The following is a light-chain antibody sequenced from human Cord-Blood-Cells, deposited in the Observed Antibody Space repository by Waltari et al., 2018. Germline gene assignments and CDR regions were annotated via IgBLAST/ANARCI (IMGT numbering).Light chain of an antibody. CDR3: QQSDSTPFT. V-gene: IGKV1-39*01. Sequence: DIQMTQPPSSLSASVGDRVTITCRASQSISSYLNWYQQKPGKAPKHLIYAASTLQSGVPSRFSGSGSGTDFTRTISSLQTEDFATYYCQQSDSTPFTFGPGTKVDIK. CDR2: AAS. J-gene: IGKJ3*01. CDR1: QSISSY.